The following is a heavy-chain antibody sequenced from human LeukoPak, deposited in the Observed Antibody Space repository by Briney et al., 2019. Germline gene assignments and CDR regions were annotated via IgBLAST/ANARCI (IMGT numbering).Heavy chain of an antibody. J-gene: IGHJ4*02. D-gene: IGHD1-1*01. CDR2: IIPIFGTA. CDR3: ASNWSDFDY. V-gene: IGHV1-69*05. Sequence: SVKVSGKPSGGTFSSYAISWVRQPPGQGLEWMGGIIPIFGTANYAQKFQGRVTITTDESTSTAYMELSSLRSEDTAVYYCASNWSDFDYWGQGILVTVSS. CDR1: GGTFSSYA.